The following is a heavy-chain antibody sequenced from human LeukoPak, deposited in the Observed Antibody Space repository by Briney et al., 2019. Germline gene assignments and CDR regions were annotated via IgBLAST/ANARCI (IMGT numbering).Heavy chain of an antibody. Sequence: PGGSLRLSCAASGFTFSTYAMHWVRQTPGKGLEWVAITSYDGGDEHYTDSVKGRFTISRDNAKSTLYLQMNSLRAEDTALYYCVRMNYVSSGWGAPFDHWGQGTLVTVTS. D-gene: IGHD1-7*01. J-gene: IGHJ4*02. CDR1: GFTFSTYA. CDR3: VRMNYVSSGWGAPFDH. CDR2: TSYDGGDE. V-gene: IGHV3-30-3*01.